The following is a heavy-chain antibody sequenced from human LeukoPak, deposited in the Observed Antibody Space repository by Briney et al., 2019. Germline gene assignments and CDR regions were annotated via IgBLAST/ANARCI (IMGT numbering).Heavy chain of an antibody. CDR3: AKELAAGPLDY. Sequence: PGGSLRLSCAASGFTFSSYGMHWVRQAPGKGLEWVAVISYDGSKKYYADSVKGRFTISRDNSKNTQYLQMNSLRAEDTAVYYCAKELAAGPLDYWGQGTLVTVSS. CDR1: GFTFSSYG. D-gene: IGHD6-13*01. J-gene: IGHJ4*02. CDR2: ISYDGSKK. V-gene: IGHV3-30*18.